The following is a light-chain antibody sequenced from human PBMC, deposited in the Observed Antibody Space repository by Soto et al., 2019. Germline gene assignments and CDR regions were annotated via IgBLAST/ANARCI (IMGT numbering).Light chain of an antibody. CDR3: QQYNSYSRT. CDR2: DAS. J-gene: IGKJ1*01. Sequence: DIQMTQFPSTLSASVGDRVTITCRASQAITTWLAWYQQKPGKAPKVLIYDASNLESGVPSRFSGSGSGTEFTLTISSLQPDDFATYFRQQYNSYSRTFGQGTKVEIK. CDR1: QAITTW. V-gene: IGKV1-5*01.